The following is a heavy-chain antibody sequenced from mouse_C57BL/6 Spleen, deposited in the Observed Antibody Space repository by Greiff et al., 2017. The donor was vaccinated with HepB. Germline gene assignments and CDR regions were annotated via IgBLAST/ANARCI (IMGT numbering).Heavy chain of an antibody. CDR1: GYTFTSYW. V-gene: IGHV1-53*01. CDR3: ARFGYYSYYAMDY. J-gene: IGHJ4*01. CDR2: INPSNGGT. D-gene: IGHD2-3*01. Sequence: QVQLQQPGTELVKPGASVKLSCKASGYTFTSYWMHWVKQRPGQGLEWIGNINPSNGGTNYNEKFKSKATLTVDKSSSTAYMQLSSLTSEDSAGYYCARFGYYSYYAMDYWGQGTSVTVSS.